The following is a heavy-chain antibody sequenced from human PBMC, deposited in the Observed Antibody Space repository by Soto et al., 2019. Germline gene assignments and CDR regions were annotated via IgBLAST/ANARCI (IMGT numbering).Heavy chain of an antibody. CDR3: ARSHSVLVYFYYGMDV. J-gene: IGHJ6*02. D-gene: IGHD1-26*01. CDR2: IIPVFGTA. V-gene: IGHV1-69*01. Sequence: QVQLVQSGAEVKKPGSSGKVSCTSSGGTFSSYAYSWVRQAPGQGLEWMGGIIPVFGTATYAQNFQGRLTITADESTRTAYMELSSLRSEDTAVYYCARSHSVLVYFYYGMDVWGQGTTVTVSS. CDR1: GGTFSSYA.